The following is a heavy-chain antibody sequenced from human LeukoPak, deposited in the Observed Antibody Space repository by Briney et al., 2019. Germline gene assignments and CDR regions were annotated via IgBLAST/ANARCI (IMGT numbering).Heavy chain of an antibody. CDR1: GCTFTSYG. CDR2: ISAYNGNT. D-gene: IGHD3-10*01. V-gene: IGHV1-18*01. J-gene: IGHJ4*02. CDR3: ARDLLAKPTMVRGVIDFDY. Sequence: ASVKVSCNASGCTFTSYGISWVRQAPGQGLEWMGWISAYNGNTNYAQKLQGRGTMTTDTSTSTAYMELRSLRSDDTAVYYCARDLLAKPTMVRGVIDFDYWGQGTLVTVSS.